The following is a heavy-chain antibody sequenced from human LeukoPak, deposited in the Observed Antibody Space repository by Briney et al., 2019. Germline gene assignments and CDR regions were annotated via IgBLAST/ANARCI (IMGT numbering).Heavy chain of an antibody. V-gene: IGHV4-39*01. J-gene: IGHJ3*01. Sequence: PSETLSLTCIVSGGSISSSSHYWAWIRQPPRKGLEWIGSFSYSGSTYDNPSLKSRVTISVDTSKNQFSLNLSSVTAADSAVYYCARHPGIAVAGDAFDFWGQGTVVTVSS. CDR3: ARHPGIAVAGDAFDF. D-gene: IGHD6-19*01. CDR1: GGSISSSSHY. CDR2: FSYSGST.